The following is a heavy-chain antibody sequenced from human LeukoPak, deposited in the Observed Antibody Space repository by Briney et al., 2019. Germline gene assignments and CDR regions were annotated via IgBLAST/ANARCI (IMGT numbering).Heavy chain of an antibody. CDR2: IKQDGSEK. J-gene: IGHJ4*02. D-gene: IGHD3-22*01. V-gene: IGHV3-7*01. CDR1: GFTFSSYW. CDR3: ARVEDSSGYYPFDY. Sequence: GGSLRLSCAASGFTFSSYWMSWFRQAPGKGLEWVANIKQDGSEKYYVDSVKGRFTISRDNAKNSLYLQMNSLRAEDTAVYYCARVEDSSGYYPFDYWGQGTLVTVSS.